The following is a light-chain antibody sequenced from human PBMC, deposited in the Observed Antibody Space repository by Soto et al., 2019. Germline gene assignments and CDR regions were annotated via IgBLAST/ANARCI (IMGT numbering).Light chain of an antibody. CDR3: ASWDDSLNGVV. CDR1: SSNIGSNT. V-gene: IGLV1-44*01. J-gene: IGLJ2*01. CDR2: SNN. Sequence: QAVVTQPPSASGTPGQRVTISCSGSSSNIGSNTVNWYQQLPGTAPKLLIYSNNQRPSGVPDRFSGSKSGASASLAISGLQSEHEADYYCASWDDSLNGVVFGVGTKLTVL.